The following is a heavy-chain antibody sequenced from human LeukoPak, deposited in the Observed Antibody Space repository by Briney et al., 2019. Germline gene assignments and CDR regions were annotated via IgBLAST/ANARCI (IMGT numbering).Heavy chain of an antibody. CDR2: ISYDGSNK. D-gene: IGHD3-10*02. CDR1: GFTFSSYG. CDR3: AELGITMIGGV. J-gene: IGHJ6*04. Sequence: GRSLRLSCAASGFTFSSYGMHWVRQAPGKGLEWVAVISYDGSNKYYADSVKGRFTISRDNSKNTLYLQMNSLRAEDTAVYHCAELGITMIGGVWGKGTTVTISS. V-gene: IGHV3-30*18.